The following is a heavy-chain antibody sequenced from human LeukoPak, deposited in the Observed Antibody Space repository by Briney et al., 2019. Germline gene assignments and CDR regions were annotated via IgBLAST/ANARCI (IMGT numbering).Heavy chain of an antibody. J-gene: IGHJ3*02. CDR1: GYTFTSYD. D-gene: IGHD6-19*01. V-gene: IGHV1-8*01. CDR3: ARKGYSSGWYRRNAFDI. CDR2: MNPNSGST. Sequence: GASVKVSCKASGYTFTSYDINWVRQATGQGLEWMGWMNPNSGSTGYAQKFQGRVTMTRNTSISTAYMELSSLRSEDTAVYYCARKGYSSGWYRRNAFDIWGQGTMVTVSS.